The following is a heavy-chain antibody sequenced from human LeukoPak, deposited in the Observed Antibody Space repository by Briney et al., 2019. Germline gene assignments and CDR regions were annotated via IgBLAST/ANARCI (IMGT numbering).Heavy chain of an antibody. CDR2: INHSGST. V-gene: IGHV4-34*01. D-gene: IGHD6-19*01. CDR1: GGSFSGYY. J-gene: IGHJ4*02. CDR3: ASIVAGNDY. Sequence: PSETLSLTCAVYGGSFSGYYRSWIRQPPGKGLEWIGEINHSGSTNYNPSLKSRVTISVDTSKNQFSLKLSSVTAADTAVYYCASIVAGNDYWGQGTLVTVSS.